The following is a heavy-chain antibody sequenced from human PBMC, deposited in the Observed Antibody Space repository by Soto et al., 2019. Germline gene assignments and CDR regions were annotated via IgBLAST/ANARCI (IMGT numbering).Heavy chain of an antibody. V-gene: IGHV3-9*01. Sequence: EVQLVESGGGLVQPGRSLRLSCAASGFTFGDYAMHWVRQAPGKGLEWVSGISWNSGSIGYADSVKGRFTISRDNAKNSLYLQLNRLRAEDTALYYCANAQMVGGDIAALSRRDWYFDLWGRGTLVTVSS. D-gene: IGHD6-6*01. CDR2: ISWNSGSI. CDR3: ANAQMVGGDIAALSRRDWYFDL. J-gene: IGHJ2*01. CDR1: GFTFGDYA.